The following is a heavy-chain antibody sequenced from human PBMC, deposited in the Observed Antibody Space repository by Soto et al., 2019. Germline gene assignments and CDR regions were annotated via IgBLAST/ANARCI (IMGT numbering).Heavy chain of an antibody. V-gene: IGHV1-18*01. Sequence: AAVKVSCKASGYNFTSYGISWVRQAPGQGLEWMGWISPHNDRTKYARRFQDRVTMTTETPTSTVYMELGSLRSDDTAVYYCARDLYYSSGRYFDHDAFDIWGQGTVVTVS. D-gene: IGHD6-19*01. CDR1: GYNFTSYG. J-gene: IGHJ3*02. CDR2: ISPHNDRT. CDR3: ARDLYYSSGRYFDHDAFDI.